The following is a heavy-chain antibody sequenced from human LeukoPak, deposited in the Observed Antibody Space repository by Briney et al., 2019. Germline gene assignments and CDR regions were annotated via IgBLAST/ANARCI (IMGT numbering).Heavy chain of an antibody. V-gene: IGHV3-7*04. J-gene: IGHJ4*02. CDR1: GFTFSSYW. Sequence: GGPLRLSCAASGFTFSSYWMSWVRQAPGKGLEWVANIKQDGSEKYYVDSVKGRFTISRDNAKNSLYLQMNSLRAEDTAVYYCARGQYYDYVWGSYRYTVEGYDYWGQGTLVTVSS. D-gene: IGHD3-16*02. CDR2: IKQDGSEK. CDR3: ARGQYYDYVWGSYRYTVEGYDY.